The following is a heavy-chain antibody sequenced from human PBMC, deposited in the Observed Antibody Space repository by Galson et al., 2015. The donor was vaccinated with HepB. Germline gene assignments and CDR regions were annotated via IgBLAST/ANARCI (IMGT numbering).Heavy chain of an antibody. V-gene: IGHV3-30*18. CDR3: VKEGAWFGGDWFDP. J-gene: IGHJ5*02. CDR1: GFSFSNYG. Sequence: SLRLSCASSGFSFSNYGIHWVRQAPGKGLEWMAVISYDGSFRYYADSVKGRFSISRDNSKNTLFLEMNSLRAEDTAVYYCVKEGAWFGGDWFDPWGQGTLVTVSS. D-gene: IGHD3-16*01. CDR2: ISYDGSFR.